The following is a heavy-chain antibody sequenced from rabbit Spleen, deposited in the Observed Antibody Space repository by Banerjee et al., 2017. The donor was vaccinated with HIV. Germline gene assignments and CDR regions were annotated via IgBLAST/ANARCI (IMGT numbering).Heavy chain of an antibody. CDR1: GFSFSSRYC. CDR3: ARSGDWAFKL. D-gene: IGHD4-1*01. V-gene: IGHV1S40*01. Sequence: QSLEESGGDLVKPGASLTLTCTASGFSFSSRYCMCWVRQAPGKGLEWIACIYAGSSASTYYASWAKGRFTVSKASSTTVTLQVTSLTAADTATYFCARSGDWAFKLWVPGSLVTVS. J-gene: IGHJ4*01. CDR2: IYAGSSAST.